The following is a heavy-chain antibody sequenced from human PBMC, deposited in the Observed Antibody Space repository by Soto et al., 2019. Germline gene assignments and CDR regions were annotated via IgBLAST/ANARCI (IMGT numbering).Heavy chain of an antibody. CDR3: TREEYSSSWYWSDP. V-gene: IGHV3-49*03. CDR1: GFTFGEYA. Sequence: PGGSLRLSCTASGFTFGEYAMSWFRQAPGKGLEWVGFIRSKAYGGTTEYAASVKGRFTISRDDSKSIAYLQMNSLKTEDTAVYYCTREEYSSSWYWSDPWAQGTLVTVSS. D-gene: IGHD6-6*01. J-gene: IGHJ5*02. CDR2: IRSKAYGGTT.